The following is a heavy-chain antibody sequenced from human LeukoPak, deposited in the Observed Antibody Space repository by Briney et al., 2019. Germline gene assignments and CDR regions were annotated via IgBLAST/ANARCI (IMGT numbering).Heavy chain of an antibody. CDR1: GFTISSYE. D-gene: IGHD2-15*01. CDR2: ISSSGSII. Sequence: PGGSLRLSCAASGFTISSYEMNWVRQAPGKGLEWVAYISSSGSIIYYGDSVKGRFTVSRDNAKNSLYLQMNSLRDEDTAVYYCAREGCSGGSCYHPADYWGQGTLVTVPS. V-gene: IGHV3-48*03. CDR3: AREGCSGGSCYHPADY. J-gene: IGHJ4*02.